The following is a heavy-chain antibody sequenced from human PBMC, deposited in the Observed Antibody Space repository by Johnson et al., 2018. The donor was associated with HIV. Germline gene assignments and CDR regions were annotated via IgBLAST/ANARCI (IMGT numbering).Heavy chain of an antibody. CDR2: ISYDGSNK. V-gene: IGHV3-30*04. Sequence: QAQLVESWGGVVQPGRSLRLSCAASGFTFSSYAMHWVRQAPGKGLEWVAVISYDGSNKYYADSVKGRFTISRDNAKNSLYLQMNSLRAEDTALYYCAKSVTVAAAVSAAFDIWGQGTMVTVSS. J-gene: IGHJ3*02. D-gene: IGHD6-13*01. CDR3: AKSVTVAAAVSAAFDI. CDR1: GFTFSSYA.